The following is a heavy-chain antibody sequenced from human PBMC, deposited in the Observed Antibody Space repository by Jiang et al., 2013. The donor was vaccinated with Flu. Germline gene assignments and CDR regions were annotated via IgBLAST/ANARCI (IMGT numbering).Heavy chain of an antibody. Sequence: PGKGLEWVSAISGSGGSTYYADSVKGRFTISRDNSKNTLYLQMNSLRAEDTAVYYCAKAPYGDLYDAFDIWGQGTMVTVSS. D-gene: IGHD4-17*01. J-gene: IGHJ3*02. CDR3: AKAPYGDLYDAFDI. CDR2: ISGSGGST. V-gene: IGHV3-23*01.